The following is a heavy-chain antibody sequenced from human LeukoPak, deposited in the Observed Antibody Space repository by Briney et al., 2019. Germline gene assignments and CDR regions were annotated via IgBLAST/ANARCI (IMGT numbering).Heavy chain of an antibody. D-gene: IGHD3-22*01. Sequence: PSETLSLTCTVSGGSISNYYWSWIRQPPGEGLEWIAYLHYSGSTNYNPSLKSRVTTSVDTSKNQFSLKLSSVTAADTAVYYCARTAQYYYDSSGHWHAFDIWGQGTMVTVSS. J-gene: IGHJ3*02. V-gene: IGHV4-59*08. CDR1: GGSISNYY. CDR2: LHYSGST. CDR3: ARTAQYYYDSSGHWHAFDI.